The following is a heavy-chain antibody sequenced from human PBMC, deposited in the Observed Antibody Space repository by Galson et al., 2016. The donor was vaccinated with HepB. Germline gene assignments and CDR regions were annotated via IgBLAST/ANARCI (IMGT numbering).Heavy chain of an antibody. CDR1: GYTFTGYH. V-gene: IGHV1-2*02. D-gene: IGHD3-22*01. CDR3: ARVSEDSMSWGWFDP. CDR2: IHTNSVDT. Sequence: SLNVSCKGSGYTFTGYHINWFRQAPGKGLEWMRWIHTNSVDTNYAQQFQDRVTMTRDTSISSAYMELSSLRSDDTAVYYCARVSEDSMSWGWFDPWGQGCLVTVSS. J-gene: IGHJ5*02.